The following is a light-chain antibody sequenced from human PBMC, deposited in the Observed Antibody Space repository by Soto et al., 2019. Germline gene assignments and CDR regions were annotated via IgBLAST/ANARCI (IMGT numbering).Light chain of an antibody. CDR3: AAWDDSLSGRS. J-gene: IGLJ1*01. CDR2: RNN. CDR1: SSNIGSNY. V-gene: IGLV1-47*01. Sequence: QSVLTQPPSASGTPGQRVTISCSGSSSNIGSNYVYWYQQLPGTAPKLLIYRNNQRPSGVPDRFSGSKSGTSASLAISGLPSEDEAGYYCAAWDDSLSGRSFGTGTKVTVL.